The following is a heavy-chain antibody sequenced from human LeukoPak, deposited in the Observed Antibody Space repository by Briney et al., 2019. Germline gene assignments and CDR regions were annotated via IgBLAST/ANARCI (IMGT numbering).Heavy chain of an antibody. Sequence: SETLSLTCAVYGGSFSGYYWSWIRQPPGKGLEWIGEINHSGSTNYNPSLKSRVTISVDTSKNQFSLRLSSVTAADTAVYYCARGSGSYDYWGQGTLVTVSS. CDR1: GGSFSGYY. J-gene: IGHJ4*02. D-gene: IGHD1-26*01. CDR2: INHSGST. V-gene: IGHV4-34*01. CDR3: ARGSGSYDY.